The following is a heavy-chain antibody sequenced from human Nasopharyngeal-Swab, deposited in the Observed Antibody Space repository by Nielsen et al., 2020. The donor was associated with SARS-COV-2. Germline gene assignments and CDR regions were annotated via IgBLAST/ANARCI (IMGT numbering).Heavy chain of an antibody. CDR2: IKQDGSEK. V-gene: IGHV3-7*04. Sequence: GGSLRLSCAASGFTFSSYWMSWVRQAPGKGLEWVPNIKQDGSEKYYVDSVKGRFTISRDNAKNSLYLQMNSLRAEDTAVYYCARGVGYCRSTSCSTVWFDPWGQGTLVTVSS. J-gene: IGHJ5*02. D-gene: IGHD2-2*03. CDR3: ARGVGYCRSTSCSTVWFDP. CDR1: GFTFSSYW.